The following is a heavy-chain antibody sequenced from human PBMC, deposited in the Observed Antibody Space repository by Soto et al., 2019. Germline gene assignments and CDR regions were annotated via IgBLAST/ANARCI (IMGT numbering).Heavy chain of an antibody. J-gene: IGHJ6*02. D-gene: IGHD2-2*01. V-gene: IGHV4-30-4*01. CDR3: ARDSRELVPAAPLLKAWSNGMDV. CDR2: IYSSGST. Sequence: QVQLQESGPGLVKPSQTLSLTCTVSGGSISSGDYYCIWIRKPPGQGLEWIGYIYSSGSTYYNPSLHSRVTISVDTSKKQFSLKLRSVTAADTAVYYCARDSRELVPAAPLLKAWSNGMDVWGQGTTVTVSS. CDR1: GGSISSGDYY.